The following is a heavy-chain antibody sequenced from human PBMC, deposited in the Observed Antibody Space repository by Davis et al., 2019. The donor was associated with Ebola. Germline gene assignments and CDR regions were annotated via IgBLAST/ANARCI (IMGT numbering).Heavy chain of an antibody. Sequence: GESLKISCAASGFTFSTYSMSWVRQAPGKGLEWISYITSSSLIHLADSVRGRFTISRDNARNSLYLQLNSLRDEDTAVYYCARGPPRTELLNDAFDIWGQGTMVTVSS. CDR1: GFTFSTYS. V-gene: IGHV3-48*02. D-gene: IGHD1-26*01. CDR3: ARGPPRTELLNDAFDI. CDR2: ITSSSLI. J-gene: IGHJ3*02.